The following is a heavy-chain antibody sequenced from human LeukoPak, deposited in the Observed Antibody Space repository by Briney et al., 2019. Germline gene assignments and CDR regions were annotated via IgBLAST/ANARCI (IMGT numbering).Heavy chain of an antibody. CDR2: IYSGGTT. CDR3: ARDRGAVALDAFDA. Sequence: PGGSLRLSCAASGFTVSNKYMNWVRQAPGKGLEWVSVIYSGGTTDYADSVKGRFTISRDDSKNTLYLQMNSLRAEDTAVYYCARDRGAVALDAFDAWGQGTMVTVSS. J-gene: IGHJ3*01. D-gene: IGHD6-19*01. CDR1: GFTVSNKY. V-gene: IGHV3-53*01.